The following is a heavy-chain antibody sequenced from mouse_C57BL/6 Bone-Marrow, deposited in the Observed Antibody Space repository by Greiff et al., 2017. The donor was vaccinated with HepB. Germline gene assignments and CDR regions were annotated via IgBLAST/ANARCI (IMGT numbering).Heavy chain of an antibody. Sequence: VQLQQPGAELVKPGASVKLSCKASGYTFTSYWMHWVKQRPGQGLEWIGMIHPNSGSTNYNEKFKSKATLTVDKSSSTAYMQLSSLTSEDSAVYYCARGGITTVVARDWFAYWGQGTLVTVSA. V-gene: IGHV1-64*01. J-gene: IGHJ3*01. D-gene: IGHD1-1*01. CDR3: ARGGITTVVARDWFAY. CDR1: GYTFTSYW. CDR2: IHPNSGST.